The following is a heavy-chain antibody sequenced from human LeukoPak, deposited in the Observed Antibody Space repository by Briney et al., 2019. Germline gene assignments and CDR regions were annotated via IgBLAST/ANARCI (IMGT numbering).Heavy chain of an antibody. D-gene: IGHD3-9*01. CDR1: GFTFSSYA. J-gene: IGHJ4*02. CDR2: ISSGDRT. CDR3: AKDATASPYFHWFDN. V-gene: IGHV3-23*01. Sequence: GGSLGLSCAASGFTFSSYAMNWVRQAPGKGLEWVAGISSGDRTFHAESVKGRFTISRDKSKDTLYLQMNSPRAEDTAVYYCAKDATASPYFHWFDNWGQGTQVIVSS.